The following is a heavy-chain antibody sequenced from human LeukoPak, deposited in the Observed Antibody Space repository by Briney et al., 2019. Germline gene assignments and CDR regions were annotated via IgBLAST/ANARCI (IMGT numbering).Heavy chain of an antibody. D-gene: IGHD3-22*01. CDR2: INHSGST. CDR1: GGPFSGYY. V-gene: IGHV4-34*01. Sequence: SETLSLTCAVYGGPFSGYYWNWIRQPPGKGLEWIGEINHSGSTNYNPSLKSRVTISVDTSKNQFSLKLSSVTAADTAVYYCARGPPYYDSSGYYNWFDPWGQGTLVTVSS. J-gene: IGHJ5*02. CDR3: ARGPPYYDSSGYYNWFDP.